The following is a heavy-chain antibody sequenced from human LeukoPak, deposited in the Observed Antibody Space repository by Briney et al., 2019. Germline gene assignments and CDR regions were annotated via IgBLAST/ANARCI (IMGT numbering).Heavy chain of an antibody. V-gene: IGHV3-11*01. J-gene: IGHJ6*02. CDR2: TYNIASDT. CDR1: GFTFSDHY. Sequence: GGSLRLSCAASGFTFSDHYMSWIRQTPGKGLDWDSYTYNIASDTYYADSVKGRFTISRDNAKNVLYLQMNNLRVEDTAVYYCARGHYGLDVWGQGTTVTVSS. CDR3: ARGHYGLDV.